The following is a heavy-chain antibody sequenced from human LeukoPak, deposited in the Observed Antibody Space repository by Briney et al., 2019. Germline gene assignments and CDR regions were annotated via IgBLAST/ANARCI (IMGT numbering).Heavy chain of an antibody. D-gene: IGHD3-16*02. CDR2: INTNTGNP. CDR3: AKDYRVRLYYFDY. J-gene: IGHJ4*02. CDR1: GYTFTTYA. V-gene: IGHV7-4-1*02. Sequence: ASVKVSCKASGYTFTTYAMTWVRQAPGQGLEWMGRINTNTGNPTYAQDFTGRFVFSLDTSVSTAYLQINRLKAEDTAVYYCAKDYRVRLYYFDYWGQGTLVTVSS.